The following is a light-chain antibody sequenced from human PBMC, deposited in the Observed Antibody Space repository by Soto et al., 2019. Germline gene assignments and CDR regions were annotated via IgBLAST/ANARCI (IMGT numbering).Light chain of an antibody. CDR2: EVS. J-gene: IGLJ2*01. CDR3: SSYAGSKNLI. Sequence: QSALTQPPSASGSPGQSVTISCTGTSSDVGDYNYVSWYQQHPGKAPKLMISEVSKRPSGVPDRFSGSKSGNTASLTVSGLQADDEADYYCSSYAGSKNLIFGGGTKLTVL. CDR1: SSDVGDYNY. V-gene: IGLV2-8*01.